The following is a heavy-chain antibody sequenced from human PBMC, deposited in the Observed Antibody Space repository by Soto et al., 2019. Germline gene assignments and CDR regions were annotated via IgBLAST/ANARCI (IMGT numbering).Heavy chain of an antibody. CDR1: SGSISSSNW. J-gene: IGHJ6*03. CDR3: ARANGYGSGSYYYYYYYMDV. Sequence: QVQLQESGPGLVKPSGTLSLTCAVSSGSISSSNWWSWVRQPPGKGLEWIGEIYHSGSTNYNPSHKSRVTISVDKSKNQFSLKLSSVTAADTAVYYCARANGYGSGSYYYYYYYMDVWGKGTTVTVSS. V-gene: IGHV4-4*02. CDR2: IYHSGST. D-gene: IGHD3-10*01.